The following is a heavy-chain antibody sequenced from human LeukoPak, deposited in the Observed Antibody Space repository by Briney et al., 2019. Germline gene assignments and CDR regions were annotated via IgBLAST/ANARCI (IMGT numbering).Heavy chain of an antibody. D-gene: IGHD6-13*01. V-gene: IGHV3-21*01. CDR2: ISSSSSYI. CDR1: GFTFRGYS. J-gene: IGHJ4*02. Sequence: GGSLRLSCAASGFTFRGYSMYCVRAAPGKGLEWVSPISSSSSYIYYADSVKGRFTISRDNAKNSLYLQMNSLRAEDTAVYYCARDGIAAAGAVAPFDYWGQGTLVTVSS. CDR3: ARDGIAAAGAVAPFDY.